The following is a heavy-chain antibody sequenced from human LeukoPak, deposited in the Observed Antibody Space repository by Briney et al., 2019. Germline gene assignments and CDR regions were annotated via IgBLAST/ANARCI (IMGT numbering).Heavy chain of an antibody. CDR3: ARDQRNKLGYDY. D-gene: IGHD5-12*01. CDR1: GYTFTGYY. J-gene: IGHJ4*02. Sequence: SVKVSCKASGYTFTGYYMHWVRQAPGQGLEWMGGIIPIFGTANYAQKFQGRVTITTDESTSTAYMELSSLRSEDTAVYYCARDQRNKLGYDYWGQGTLVTVSS. V-gene: IGHV1-69*05. CDR2: IIPIFGTA.